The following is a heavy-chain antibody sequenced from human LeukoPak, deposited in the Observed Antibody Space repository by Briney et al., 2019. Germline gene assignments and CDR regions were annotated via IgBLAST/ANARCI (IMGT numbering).Heavy chain of an antibody. V-gene: IGHV3-23*01. CDR2: ISGSGGST. CDR1: GFTFSSYA. D-gene: IGHD3-22*01. Sequence: PGGSLRLSCAASGFTFSSYAMSWVRQAPGKGLEWVSAISGSGGSTYYADSVKGRFTISRDNSKNTLYLQMNSLRAEDTAVYYCAREKHVYDYDSSAYYYGYWGQGTLVTVSS. CDR3: AREKHVYDYDSSAYYYGY. J-gene: IGHJ4*02.